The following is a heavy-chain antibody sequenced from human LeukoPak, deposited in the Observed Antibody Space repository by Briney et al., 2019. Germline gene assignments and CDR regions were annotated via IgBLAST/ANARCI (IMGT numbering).Heavy chain of an antibody. J-gene: IGHJ4*02. Sequence: GGSLRLSCVASGFTFSGYTMNWVRQAPGKGLEWVSSISSSGSYIVYAESVKGRFTISRDNAKNSLYLQMNSLRAEDTAMYYCARDAGYSSNWGDYWGQGTPVTVSS. V-gene: IGHV3-21*01. CDR3: ARDAGYSSNWGDY. CDR2: ISSSGSYI. CDR1: GFTFSGYT. D-gene: IGHD6-13*01.